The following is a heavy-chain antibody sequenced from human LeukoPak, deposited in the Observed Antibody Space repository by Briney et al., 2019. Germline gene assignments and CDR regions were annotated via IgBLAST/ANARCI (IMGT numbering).Heavy chain of an antibody. CDR3: ARSFDF. CDR2: ISSSGSPI. Sequence: VGCLRLSCAASGFTFRNNEMNWVRQGPGKGLEWFSHISSSGSPIYYADSVRGRFTIARDNAKNSLYLQMNSLRAEDTAVYYCARSFDFWGQGNLVTVSS. V-gene: IGHV3-48*03. CDR1: GFTFRNNE. J-gene: IGHJ4*02.